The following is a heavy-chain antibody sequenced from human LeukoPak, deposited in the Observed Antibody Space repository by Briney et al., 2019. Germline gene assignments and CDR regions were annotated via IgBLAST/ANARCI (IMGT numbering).Heavy chain of an antibody. CDR1: GFSLSGYW. CDR3: ARDPRNVGLAP. D-gene: IGHD2-15*01. CDR2: NNGDGSTT. V-gene: IGHV3-74*01. Sequence: GGSLRLSCVASGFSLSGYWMYWVRQAPGKGLMYISRNNGDGSTTNYADVVKGRFTMSRDNVKNTLYLQMNSLRVEDTAVYYCARDPRNVGLAPWGQGALVTVSS. J-gene: IGHJ5*02.